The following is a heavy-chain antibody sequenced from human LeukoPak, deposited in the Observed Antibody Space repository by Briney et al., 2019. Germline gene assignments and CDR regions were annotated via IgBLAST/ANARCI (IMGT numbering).Heavy chain of an antibody. J-gene: IGHJ4*02. D-gene: IGHD4-23*01. CDR2: IIPIFGIA. CDR3: SSYGGSPFDY. CDR1: GGTFSSYA. V-gene: IGHV1-69*04. Sequence: GASVKVSCKASGGTFSSYAISWVRQAPGQGLEWMGRIIPIFGIANYAQKFQGRVTITADKSTSTAYMELSSLRSEDTAVYYCSSYGGSPFDYWGQGTLVTVSS.